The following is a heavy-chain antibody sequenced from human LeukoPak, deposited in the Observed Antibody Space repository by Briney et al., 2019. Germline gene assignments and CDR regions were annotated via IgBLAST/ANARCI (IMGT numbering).Heavy chain of an antibody. CDR2: ISNDGNNK. V-gene: IGHV3-30*18. D-gene: IGHD5-18*01. CDR3: AKGRGGDYSYGSYYFDY. J-gene: IGHJ4*02. Sequence: GGSLRLSCAASGFTFRSYGIHWVRQVPGKGLEWVAVISNDGNNKFYADSVKGRFTISRGNSKNTLYLQMNSLRAEDAGVYYCAKGRGGDYSYGSYYFDYWGQGTLVTVSS. CDR1: GFTFRSYG.